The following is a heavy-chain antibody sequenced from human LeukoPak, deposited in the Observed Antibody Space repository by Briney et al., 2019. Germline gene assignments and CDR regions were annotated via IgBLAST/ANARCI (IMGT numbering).Heavy chain of an antibody. CDR1: IDSSSNYH. Sequence: SETLSLTCAVYIDSSSNYHWNWIRQTPAKGMEWIGEVNESGGTNISPSLRSRVILSVDTSKNQFSLKLISVTVADTAIYYCARGQGATVPQVGKNWFDPWGQGTRVTVSS. CDR3: ARGQGATVPQVGKNWFDP. V-gene: IGHV4-34*01. CDR2: VNESGGT. J-gene: IGHJ5*02. D-gene: IGHD1-26*01.